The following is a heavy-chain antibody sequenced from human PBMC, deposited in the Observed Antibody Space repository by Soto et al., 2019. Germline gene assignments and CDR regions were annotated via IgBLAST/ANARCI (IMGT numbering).Heavy chain of an antibody. CDR1: GYTFTSYG. D-gene: IGHD2-15*01. CDR3: ARVVGALGHWFDP. CDR2: ISAYNYNT. V-gene: IGHV1-18*01. J-gene: IGHJ5*02. Sequence: QVQLVQSGAEVKKPGASVKVSCKASGYTFTSYGLSWVRQAPGQGLEWMGRISAYNYNTNYAQKLQGRVTMTTDTSTRTAYMEMTSLRSDDTAVYYCARVVGALGHWFDPWGQGTLVTVSS.